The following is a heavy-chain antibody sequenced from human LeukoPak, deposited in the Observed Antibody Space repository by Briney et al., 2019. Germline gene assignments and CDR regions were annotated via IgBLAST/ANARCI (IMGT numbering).Heavy chain of an antibody. D-gene: IGHD2-2*02. J-gene: IGHJ4*02. Sequence: ASVKVSCKASGYTFTGYYMHWVRQAPGQGLEWMGWINPNSGGTNYAQKFQGRVTMTRDTSISTAYMELGRLRSDDTAVYYCARDPLYCSSTSCYISWGQGTLVTVSS. CDR1: GYTFTGYY. CDR2: INPNSGGT. V-gene: IGHV1-2*02. CDR3: ARDPLYCSSTSCYIS.